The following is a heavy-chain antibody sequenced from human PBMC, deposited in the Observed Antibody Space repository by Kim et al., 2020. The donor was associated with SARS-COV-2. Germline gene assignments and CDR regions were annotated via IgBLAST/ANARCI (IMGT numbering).Heavy chain of an antibody. CDR2: ISYDGDTK. CDR3: TRGSGYYMGLDS. Sequence: GGSLRLSCAASGFTFRTYTMHWVRQAPGKGLEWVAFISYDGDTKYNPDSVKGRLTISRANSKNTLKLQRKSLRPEALAMDKFTRGSGYYMGLDSWGEGT. V-gene: IGHV3-30-3*01. J-gene: IGHJ4*02. CDR1: GFTFRTYT. D-gene: IGHD3-3*01.